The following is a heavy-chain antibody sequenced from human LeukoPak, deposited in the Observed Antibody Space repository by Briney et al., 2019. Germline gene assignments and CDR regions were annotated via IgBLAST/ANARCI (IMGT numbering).Heavy chain of an antibody. CDR3: ASDRNYDSSGYSDY. J-gene: IGHJ4*02. CDR1: GGTFSSYA. D-gene: IGHD3-22*01. Sequence: SVKVSCKASGGTFSSYAISWVRQAPGQGLEWMGRIIPILGIANYAQKFQGRVTITADKSTSTAYMELSSLRSEDTAVYYCASDRNYDSSGYSDYWGQGTLVTVSS. V-gene: IGHV1-69*04. CDR2: IIPILGIA.